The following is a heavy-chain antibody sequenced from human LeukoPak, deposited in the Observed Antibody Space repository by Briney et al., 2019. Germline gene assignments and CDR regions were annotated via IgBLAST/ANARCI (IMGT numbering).Heavy chain of an antibody. J-gene: IGHJ6*02. CDR1: GFIFSSYA. CDR3: TKDHDGMHA. V-gene: IGHV3-23*01. CDR2: ISVSGSRA. Sequence: PGGSLTLSCAASGFIFSSYAMSWVRQAPGKGLEWVSVISVSGSRAYYADFVKGRFTVSRDNSKNTVLLQMNSLRVEDTAVYYCTKDHDGMHAWGQGTTVTVSS.